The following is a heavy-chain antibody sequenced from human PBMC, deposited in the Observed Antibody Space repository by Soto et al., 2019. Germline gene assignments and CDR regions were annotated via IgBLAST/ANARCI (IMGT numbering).Heavy chain of an antibody. D-gene: IGHD2-2*01. J-gene: IGHJ6*01. CDR2: INPNSGGT. CDR3: ARGGWCSSTSCYSYGMDV. Sequence: ASVKVSCKASGYTFTGYYMHWVRQAPGQVLEWMGWINPNSGGTNYAQKFQGWVTMTRDTSISTAYMELSRLRSDDTAVYYCARGGWCSSTSCYSYGMDVWGQGTTVTVSS. V-gene: IGHV1-2*04. CDR1: GYTFTGYY.